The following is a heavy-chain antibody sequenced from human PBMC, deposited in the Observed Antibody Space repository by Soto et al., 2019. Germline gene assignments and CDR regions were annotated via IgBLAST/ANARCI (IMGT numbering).Heavy chain of an antibody. J-gene: IGHJ3*02. CDR2: IYYSGST. V-gene: IGHV4-31*03. CDR3: ARDRGDYYDSSGYADAFDI. CDR1: GGSISSGGYY. Sequence: QVQLQESGPGLVKPSQTLSLTCTVSGGSISSGGYYWSWIRQHPGKGLEWIGYIYYSGSTYYNPSLKSRVTISVDTSKNQFSLKLSSVTAADTAVYYCARDRGDYYDSSGYADAFDIWGQGTMVTVSS. D-gene: IGHD3-22*01.